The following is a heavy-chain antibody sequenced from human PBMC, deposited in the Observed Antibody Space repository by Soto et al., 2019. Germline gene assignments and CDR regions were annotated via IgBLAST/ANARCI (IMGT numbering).Heavy chain of an antibody. CDR1: GFTFSSYG. D-gene: IGHD6-13*01. CDR3: ARDSVPGSSWYNWFDP. CDR2: IWYDGSNK. V-gene: IGHV3-33*01. Sequence: QVQLVESGGGVVQPGRSLRLSCAASGFTFSSYGMHWVRQAPGKGLEWVAVIWYDGSNKYYADSVKGRFTISRDNSKNTLYLQMNSLRAEDTAVYYCARDSVPGSSWYNWFDPWGQGTLVTVSS. J-gene: IGHJ5*02.